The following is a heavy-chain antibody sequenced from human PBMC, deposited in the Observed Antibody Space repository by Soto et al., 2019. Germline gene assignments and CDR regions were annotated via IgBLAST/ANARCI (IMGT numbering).Heavy chain of an antibody. J-gene: IGHJ4*02. Sequence: SETLSLTCTVSGDSITSNSYFWAWIRQPPGKGLEWIGSIYHSGTTYYNPSLKSRVTISVDRSKNQFSLKLSSVTAADTAVYYCARHPSGISPSFDYWGQGTLVTVSS. CDR2: IYHSGTT. D-gene: IGHD3-3*01. CDR1: GDSITSNSYF. CDR3: ARHPSGISPSFDY. V-gene: IGHV4-39*07.